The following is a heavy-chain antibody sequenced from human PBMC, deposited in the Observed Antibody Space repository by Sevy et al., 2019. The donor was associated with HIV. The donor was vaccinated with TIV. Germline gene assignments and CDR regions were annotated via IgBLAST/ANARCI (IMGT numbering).Heavy chain of an antibody. Sequence: ASVKVSCKTSGFTFRNYGITWVRQAPGQRIEWMGWISVNNGNTNYAQNLQGRVTMTTDTSTTTAYMELRSLRSDDTAVYFCARDPSKQYLDYWGQGTMVTVSS. D-gene: IGHD4-4*01. J-gene: IGHJ4*02. CDR3: ARDPSKQYLDY. CDR2: ISVNNGNT. CDR1: GFTFRNYG. V-gene: IGHV1-18*01.